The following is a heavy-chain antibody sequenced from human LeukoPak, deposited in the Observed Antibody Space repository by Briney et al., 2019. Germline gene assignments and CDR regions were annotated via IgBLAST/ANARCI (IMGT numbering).Heavy chain of an antibody. CDR1: GYSISSGYY. Sequence: PSETLSLTCTVSGYSISSGYYWGWIRQPPGKGLEWIGSIYHSGGTYYNPSLKSRVTISVDSSKNQFSLELSSVTAADTAVYYCARAMRGDGYYYYGMDVWGQGTTVTVSS. CDR3: ARAMRGDGYYYYGMDV. J-gene: IGHJ6*02. V-gene: IGHV4-38-2*02. CDR2: IYHSGGT. D-gene: IGHD2-21*02.